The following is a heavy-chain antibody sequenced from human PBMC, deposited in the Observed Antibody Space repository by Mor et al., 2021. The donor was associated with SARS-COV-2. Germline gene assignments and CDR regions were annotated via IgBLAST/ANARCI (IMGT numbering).Heavy chain of an antibody. V-gene: IGHV3-13*01. D-gene: IGHD3-3*01. J-gene: IGHJ4*02. Sequence: ICTAGDTKYAGSVKGRFTVSRENDKNSLYLEMNDLRVGDTAIYYCARGSYYALDYWGQGTLVTVSS. CDR3: ARGSYYALDY. CDR2: ICTAGDT.